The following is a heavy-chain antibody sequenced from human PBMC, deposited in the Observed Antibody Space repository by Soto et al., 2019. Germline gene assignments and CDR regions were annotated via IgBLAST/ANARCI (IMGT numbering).Heavy chain of an antibody. V-gene: IGHV1-69*01. CDR3: ARPYSRVSQNNWFDP. Sequence: QVQLVQSGAEVKKPGSSVKVSCKASGGTFSSYAISWXRXXPXXGXXXMGGIIPIFGTANYAQKFQGRVTITADESTSTAYMELSSLRSEDTAVYYCARPYSRVSQNNWFDPWGQGTLVTVSS. J-gene: IGHJ5*02. CDR1: GGTFSSYA. D-gene: IGHD6-13*01. CDR2: IIPIFGTA.